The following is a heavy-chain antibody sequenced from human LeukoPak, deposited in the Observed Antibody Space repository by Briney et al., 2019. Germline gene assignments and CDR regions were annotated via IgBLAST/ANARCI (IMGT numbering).Heavy chain of an antibody. CDR1: GGSISSYY. CDR3: ARSAHLEWSGNWFDP. J-gene: IGHJ5*02. Sequence: SETLSLTCTVSGGSISSYYWSWIRQPPGKGLEWIGYIYYSGSTNYNPSLKSRVTISVDTSKNQFSLKLSSVTAADTAVYYCARSAHLEWSGNWFDPWGQGTLVTVSS. D-gene: IGHD3-3*01. V-gene: IGHV4-59*01. CDR2: IYYSGST.